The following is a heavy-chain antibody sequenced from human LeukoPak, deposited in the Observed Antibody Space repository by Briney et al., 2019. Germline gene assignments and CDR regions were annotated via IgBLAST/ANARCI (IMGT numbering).Heavy chain of an antibody. D-gene: IGHD6-19*01. Sequence: PSETLSLTCTVSGGSISSSSYYWGWIRQPPGKGLEWIGSIYYSGSTYYNPSLKSRVTISVDTSKNQFSLKLSSVTAADTAVYYCAKDSSGSYARLDSWGQGALVTVSS. CDR2: IYYSGST. CDR3: AKDSSGSYARLDS. CDR1: GGSISSSSYY. J-gene: IGHJ4*02. V-gene: IGHV4-39*02.